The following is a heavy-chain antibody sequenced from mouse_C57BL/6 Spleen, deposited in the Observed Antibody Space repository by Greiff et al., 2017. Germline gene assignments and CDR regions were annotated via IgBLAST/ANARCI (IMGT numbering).Heavy chain of an antibody. CDR2: IDPSDSYT. Sequence: QVQLQQPGAELVMPGASVKLSCKASGYTFTSYWMHWVKQRPGQGLEWIGEIDPSDSYTNYNQKFKGKSTLTVDKSSSTAYMQLSSLTSEDSAVYFGARSGYYGSSFDYWGQGTTLTVSS. D-gene: IGHD1-1*01. J-gene: IGHJ2*01. CDR1: GYTFTSYW. CDR3: ARSGYYGSSFDY. V-gene: IGHV1-69*01.